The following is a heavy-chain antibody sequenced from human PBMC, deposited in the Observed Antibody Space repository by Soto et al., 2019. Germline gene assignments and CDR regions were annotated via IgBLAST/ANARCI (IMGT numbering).Heavy chain of an antibody. J-gene: IGHJ4*02. CDR2: INSDGSTT. V-gene: IGHV3-74*01. D-gene: IGHD6-19*01. CDR1: AFTYSDYA. Sequence: GGSLRLSCAASAFTYSDYAMTWVRQAPGKGLEWVSRINSDGSTTTYADSVKGRFTIFRHNAKNTLYLQLNSLRAEDTALYYCARGYSSGPDYWGQGTLVTVSS. CDR3: ARGYSSGPDY.